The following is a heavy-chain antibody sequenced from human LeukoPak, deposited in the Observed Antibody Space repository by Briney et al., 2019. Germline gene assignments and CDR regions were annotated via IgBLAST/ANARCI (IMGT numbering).Heavy chain of an antibody. CDR1: GGTFSSYA. CDR2: ISAYNGNT. J-gene: IGHJ4*02. V-gene: IGHV1-18*01. Sequence: GASVKVSCKASGGTFSSYAISWVRQAPGQGLEWMGWISAYNGNTNYAQKLQGRVTMTTDTSTSTAYMELRSLRSDDTAVYYCARAKLGTYYYDSSGYRLFDYWGQGTLVTVSS. CDR3: ARAKLGTYYYDSSGYRLFDY. D-gene: IGHD3-22*01.